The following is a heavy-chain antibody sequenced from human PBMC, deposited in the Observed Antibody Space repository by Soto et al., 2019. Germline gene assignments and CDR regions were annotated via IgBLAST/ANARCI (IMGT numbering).Heavy chain of an antibody. CDR2: VYYTGTT. V-gene: IGHV4-59*08. D-gene: IGHD3-3*01. CDR3: ARLGGYYQALDH. CDR1: GGSIRGHY. Sequence: SETLSLTCTFSGGSIRGHYWSLTRQSPGKGLEWVGYVYYTGTTMSNPSLKSRLTISVDRSKNQVSLNLTSVTAADTAVYYCARLGGYYQALDHWSQGTLVTVSS. J-gene: IGHJ4*02.